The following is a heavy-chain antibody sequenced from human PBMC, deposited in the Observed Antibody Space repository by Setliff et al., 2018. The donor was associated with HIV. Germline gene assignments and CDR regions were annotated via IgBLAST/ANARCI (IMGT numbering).Heavy chain of an antibody. J-gene: IGHJ4*02. CDR2: IYYSGST. CDR3: ARQLTTLDYFDY. V-gene: IGHV4-34*01. D-gene: IGHD4-17*01. CDR1: GGSFSGYY. Sequence: SETLSLTCAVYGGSFSGYYWSWIRQPPGKGLEWIGYIYYSGSTNYNPSLKSRVTISVATSKNQFSLKLNSVTTADTAVYYCARQLTTLDYFDYWGQGTLVTVSS.